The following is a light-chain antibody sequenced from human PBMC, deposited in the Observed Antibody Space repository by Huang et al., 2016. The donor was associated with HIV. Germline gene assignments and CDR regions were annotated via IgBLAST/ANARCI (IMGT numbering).Light chain of an antibody. V-gene: IGKV3-11*01. J-gene: IGKJ4*01. CDR3: QQCGAWPLT. Sequence: DIVLTQSPATLSLSPGQRATLSCRASQNINNYLVWYQQKPGQAPRLLIYDSFNRATGIPARFSGSGSGTEFTLTINTLEPEDFAVYYCQQCGAWPLTFGGGTKVEIK. CDR1: QNINNY. CDR2: DSF.